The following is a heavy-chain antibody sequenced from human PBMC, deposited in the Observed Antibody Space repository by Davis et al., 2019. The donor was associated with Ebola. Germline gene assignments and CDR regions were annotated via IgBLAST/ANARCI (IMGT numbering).Heavy chain of an antibody. Sequence: PGGSLRLSCAASGFTFSSYWMNWVRQAPGKGLEWVANIKEDGSEKYYVDSLKGRFTISRDNAKNSLYLQMNSLEAEDTAVYYCWRAGYIGFASHFYNYDMDVWGKGTKVNRSS. CDR1: GFTFSSYW. CDR3: WRAGYIGFASHFYNYDMDV. V-gene: IGHV3-7*03. J-gene: IGHJ6*03. D-gene: IGHD5-12*01. CDR2: IKEDGSEK.